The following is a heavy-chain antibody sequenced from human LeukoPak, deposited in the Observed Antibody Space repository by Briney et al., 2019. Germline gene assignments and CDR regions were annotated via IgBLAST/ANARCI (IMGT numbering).Heavy chain of an antibody. D-gene: IGHD3-16*01. CDR2: ISWNSGSI. V-gene: IGHV3-9*03. CDR1: GFTFDDYA. Sequence: GGSLRLSCAASGFTFDDYAMHWVRQAPGKGLEWVSGISWNSGSIGYADSVKGRFTISRDNAKNSLYLQMNSLRAEDMALYYCVRGRNYYYYYMDVWAKGPRSPSP. CDR3: VRGRNYYYYYMDV. J-gene: IGHJ6*03.